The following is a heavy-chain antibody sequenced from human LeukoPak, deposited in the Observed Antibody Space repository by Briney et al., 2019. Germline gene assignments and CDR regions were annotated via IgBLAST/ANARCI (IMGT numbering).Heavy chain of an antibody. Sequence: PGGSLRLSCAASGFTVSSNYMSWVRQAPGKGLEWVSVIYSGGSTYYADSAKGRFTISRDNCKNTLYLQMNSLRAEDTAVYYCARDGDFDSWSFDSWGQGTLVIVSS. V-gene: IGHV3-53*01. CDR1: GFTVSSNY. D-gene: IGHD6-13*01. CDR2: IYSGGST. J-gene: IGHJ4*02. CDR3: ARDGDFDSWSFDS.